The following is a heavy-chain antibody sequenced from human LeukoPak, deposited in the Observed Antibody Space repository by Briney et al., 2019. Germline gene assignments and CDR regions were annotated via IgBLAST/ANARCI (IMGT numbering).Heavy chain of an antibody. V-gene: IGHV4-59*08. J-gene: IGHJ4*02. D-gene: IGHD3-10*01. Sequence: SSETLSLTCTFSGGSISGYYWTWIRQPPGKGLEWIGYIYYSGTTNYNPALESRVTISIDTSRNRFSLRLSSVTAADTAVYHCASENYGSGSLNYWGQGTLVTVSS. CDR2: IYYSGTT. CDR1: GGSISGYY. CDR3: ASENYGSGSLNY.